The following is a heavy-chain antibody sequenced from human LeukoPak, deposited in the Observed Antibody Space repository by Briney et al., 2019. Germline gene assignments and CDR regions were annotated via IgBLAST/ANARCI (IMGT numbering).Heavy chain of an antibody. J-gene: IGHJ4*02. CDR2: IIPIFGTA. V-gene: IGHV1-69*05. D-gene: IGHD6-13*01. Sequence: GSSVKVSRKASVGTFSSYAISWVRQPRGQGLEGMGGIIPIFGTANYAQKFQGRVTITTDESTSTAYMELSSLRSEDTAVYYCARSIAAAASAFDYWGQGTLVTVSS. CDR1: VGTFSSYA. CDR3: ARSIAAAASAFDY.